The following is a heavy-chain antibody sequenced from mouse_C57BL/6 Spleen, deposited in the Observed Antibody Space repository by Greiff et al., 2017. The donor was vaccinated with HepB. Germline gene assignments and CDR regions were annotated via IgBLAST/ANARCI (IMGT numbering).Heavy chain of an antibody. CDR2: IYPGDGDT. CDR3: ARSVGDGSSYLYYAMDY. J-gene: IGHJ4*01. CDR1: GYAFSSYW. D-gene: IGHD1-1*01. Sequence: VMLVESGAELVKPGASVKISCKASGYAFSSYWMNWVKQRPGKGLEWIGQIYPGDGDTNYNGKFKGKATLTADKSSSTAYMQLSSLTSEDSAVYFCARSVGDGSSYLYYAMDYWGQGTSVTVSS. V-gene: IGHV1-80*01.